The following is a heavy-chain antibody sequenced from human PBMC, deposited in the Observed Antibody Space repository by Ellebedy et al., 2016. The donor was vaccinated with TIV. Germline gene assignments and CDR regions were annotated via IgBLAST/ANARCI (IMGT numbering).Heavy chain of an antibody. CDR3: ARAQLRRLGDLPFWLDP. Sequence: AASVKVSCKASGYTFTNYAITWVRQAPGQGLKWVGWISGANDNTDYAQKLQGRVSMTTDTSANTAYMELGGLRSDSTAVYYCARAQLRRLGDLPFWLDPWGQGTLVTVSS. V-gene: IGHV1-18*01. CDR2: ISGANDNT. D-gene: IGHD3-10*01. CDR1: GYTFTNYA. J-gene: IGHJ5*02.